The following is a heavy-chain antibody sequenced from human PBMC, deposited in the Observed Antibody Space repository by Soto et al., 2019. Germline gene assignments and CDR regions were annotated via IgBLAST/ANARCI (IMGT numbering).Heavy chain of an antibody. CDR1: GRCFKTGSYS. D-gene: IGHD3-3*01. CDR2: XYXTXRX. Sequence: SETLSLTCTVPGRCFKTGSYSSSWIRQPPGKLLEXXXYXYXTXRXXXXPSLKSRVCISMETSKNQFCQKLHSVPAAPTAVYFCARDFAYLYSWGQGTLLSVSS. V-gene: IGHV4-61*01. J-gene: IGHJ4*02. CDR3: ARDFAYLYS.